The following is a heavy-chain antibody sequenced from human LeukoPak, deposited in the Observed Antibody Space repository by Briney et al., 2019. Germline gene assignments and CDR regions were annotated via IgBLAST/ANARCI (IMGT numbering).Heavy chain of an antibody. V-gene: IGHV3-21*01. J-gene: IGHJ4*02. CDR2: ISSSSSYI. Sequence: GGSLRLSCAASGFTFSSYSMNWVRQAPGKGLEWVSSISSSSSYIYYADSVKGRFTISRDNAKNSLYLQMNSLRAEDTAVYYCARDSNYYYDSSGPTYFDYWGQGSLVTVSS. CDR3: ARDSNYYYDSSGPTYFDY. D-gene: IGHD3-22*01. CDR1: GFTFSSYS.